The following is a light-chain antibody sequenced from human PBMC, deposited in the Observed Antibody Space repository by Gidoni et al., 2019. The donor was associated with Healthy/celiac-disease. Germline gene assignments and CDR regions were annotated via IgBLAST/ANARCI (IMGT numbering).Light chain of an antibody. CDR3: NSRDSSGNQV. Sequence: SSELNQEPAVSVALGQTVRIRAQGDSLRSSYASLYQQKPGQAPVLVIDGKNNRPLGIPDRFSGSSSGNTASLTITGAQAEDEADYYCNSRDSSGNQVFGTGTKVTVL. CDR1: SLRSSY. V-gene: IGLV3-19*01. J-gene: IGLJ1*01. CDR2: GKN.